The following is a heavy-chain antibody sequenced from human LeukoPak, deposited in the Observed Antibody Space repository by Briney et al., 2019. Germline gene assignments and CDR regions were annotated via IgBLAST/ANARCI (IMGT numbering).Heavy chain of an antibody. CDR1: DDSFRSYY. Sequence: PSETLSLTCSVSDDSFRSYYWNWIRQPPGKGLEWIGSITYSGRTNYSPSLKSRVVISVDTSKNQFSLKLSSVTAADTAVYYCAALHGYYYHMDVWGKGTTVTVSS. CDR2: ITYSGRT. V-gene: IGHV4-59*01. J-gene: IGHJ6*03. CDR3: AALHGYYYHMDV.